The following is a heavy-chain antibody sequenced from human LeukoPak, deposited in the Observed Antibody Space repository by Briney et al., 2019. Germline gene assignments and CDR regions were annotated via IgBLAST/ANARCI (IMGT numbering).Heavy chain of an antibody. CDR1: GYTFTSYG. J-gene: IGHJ3*02. CDR2: ISAYNGNT. D-gene: IGHD5-12*01. Sequence: EASVKVSCKASGYTFTSYGISWVRQAPGQGLEWMGWISAYNGNTNYAQKLQGRVTMTTDTSTSTAYMELRSLRSDDTAVYYCASLPHGDGYNNDAFDIWGQGTMVTVSS. CDR3: ASLPHGDGYNNDAFDI. V-gene: IGHV1-18*01.